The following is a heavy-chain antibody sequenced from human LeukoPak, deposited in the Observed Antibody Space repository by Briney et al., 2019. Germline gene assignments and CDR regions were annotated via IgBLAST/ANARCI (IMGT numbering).Heavy chain of an antibody. J-gene: IGHJ6*03. CDR2: INHSGST. V-gene: IGHV4-34*01. D-gene: IGHD6-19*01. Sequence: SDTLSLTCAVYGGSFSGYYWSWIRQPPGKGLEWIGEINHSGSTNYNPPLKSRVTISVDTSKNQFSLKLSSVTAADTAVYYRARGSGWNYYYYYMDVWGKGTTVTVSS. CDR1: GGSFSGYY. CDR3: ARGSGWNYYYYYMDV.